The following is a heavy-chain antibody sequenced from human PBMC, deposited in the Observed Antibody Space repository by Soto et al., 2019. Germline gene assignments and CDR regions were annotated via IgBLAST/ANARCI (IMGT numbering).Heavy chain of an antibody. D-gene: IGHD3-22*01. CDR2: IWYDGSKK. J-gene: IGHJ4*02. Sequence: QVQLVESGGGVVQPGRSLRLSCAASGFTFSSYGMHWVRQAPGKGLEWVAVIWYDGSKKYYVDYVKGRFTISRDNSENTLYLQIIGLRAEDTAVYYCARFRGSDSSGCFDYWGQGNLVTVSS. CDR3: ARFRGSDSSGCFDY. V-gene: IGHV3-33*01. CDR1: GFTFSSYG.